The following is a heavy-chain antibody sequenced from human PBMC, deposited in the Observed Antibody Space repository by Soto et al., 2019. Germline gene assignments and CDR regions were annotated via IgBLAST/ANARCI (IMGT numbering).Heavy chain of an antibody. CDR1: GFSLSSYD. CDR2: FGSGGDR. D-gene: IGHD1-1*01. V-gene: IGHV3-13*04. Sequence: EVRLVESGGGLLQPGTSVRFSCAAPGFSLSSYDLHWVRQVPEKRLEWVAFFGSGGDRHYSASVKGRFTISRDSAKKSFYLQMNSLKVGDTAVYYCGRAQSRNWNARGYGIDVWGQGTTVIVSS. CDR3: GRAQSRNWNARGYGIDV. J-gene: IGHJ6*02.